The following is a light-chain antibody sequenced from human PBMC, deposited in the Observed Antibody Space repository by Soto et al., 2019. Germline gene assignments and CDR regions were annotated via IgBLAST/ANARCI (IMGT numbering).Light chain of an antibody. CDR2: AAS. Sequence: DIQMTQSPSSLSASVGDRVTITCRASQSISSYLNWYQQKPGKAPKLLIYAASSLQSGVTSRFSGSGSGTDFTLTISSLQPEDFATYSCQQSYSTPPVFGQGTKLEIK. V-gene: IGKV1-39*01. CDR3: QQSYSTPPV. J-gene: IGKJ2*01. CDR1: QSISSY.